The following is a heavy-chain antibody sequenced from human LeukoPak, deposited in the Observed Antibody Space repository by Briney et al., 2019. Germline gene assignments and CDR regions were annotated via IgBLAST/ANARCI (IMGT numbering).Heavy chain of an antibody. D-gene: IGHD4-17*01. Sequence: GGSLRLSCAAPGFTFMSYAMSWVRQAPGKGLEWVSAINNSGDRTHYADSVKGRFAIFRDNSKNTLCLQMSSLRAEDTAVYYCAKVFRKDGDFHLFDYWGQGTLVTVSS. CDR3: AKVFRKDGDFHLFDY. CDR1: GFTFMSYA. V-gene: IGHV3-23*01. CDR2: INNSGDRT. J-gene: IGHJ4*02.